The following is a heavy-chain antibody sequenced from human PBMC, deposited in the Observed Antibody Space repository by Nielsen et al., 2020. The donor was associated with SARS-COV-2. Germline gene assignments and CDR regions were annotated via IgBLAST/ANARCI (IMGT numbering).Heavy chain of an antibody. D-gene: IGHD5-18*01. J-gene: IGHJ4*02. Sequence: SGPTLVTPTQTLTPTCTFSGFALSTPGVAVGWIRQLPVTALEWLALIYWDDDKRYSPSLKSRLTITGDTSKNQVVLVMTNMDPVDTGTYFCAHRSQYSYGSDVDYWGQGTLVTVSS. CDR1: GFALSTPGVA. CDR3: AHRSQYSYGSDVDY. V-gene: IGHV2-5*02. CDR2: IYWDDDK.